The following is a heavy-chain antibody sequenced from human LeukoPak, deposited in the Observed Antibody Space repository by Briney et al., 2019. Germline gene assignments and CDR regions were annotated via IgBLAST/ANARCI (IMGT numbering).Heavy chain of an antibody. D-gene: IGHD6-6*01. J-gene: IGHJ1*01. CDR3: ARPLYSSSSGYFQH. CDR2: IYYSGST. Sequence: SETLSLTCTVSGGSISSNRYYWGWIRQPPGKGLEWIGSIYYSGSTYYNPSLKSRVTISVDTSKNQFSLKLSSVTAADTAVYYCARPLYSSSSGYFQHWGQGTLVTVSS. CDR1: GGSISSNRYY. V-gene: IGHV4-39*01.